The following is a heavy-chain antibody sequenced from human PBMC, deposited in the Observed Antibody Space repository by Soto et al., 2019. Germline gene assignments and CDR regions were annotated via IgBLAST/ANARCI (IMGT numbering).Heavy chain of an antibody. CDR2: IYSGGST. CDR3: ARSNIWFGDMDY. J-gene: IGHJ4*02. CDR1: GFTVSSNY. V-gene: IGHV3-66*01. D-gene: IGHD3-10*01. Sequence: EVQLVESGGGLVQPGGSLRLSCAASGFTVSSNYMSWVRQAPGKGLEWVSVIYSGGSTYYADSVKGRFTISRDNSKNTLYLQMNSLRAEDTAVYDCARSNIWFGDMDYWGQGTLVTVSS.